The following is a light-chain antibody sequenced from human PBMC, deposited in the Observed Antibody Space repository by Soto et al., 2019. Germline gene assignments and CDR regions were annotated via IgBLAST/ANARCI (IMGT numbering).Light chain of an antibody. CDR2: GAS. Sequence: EIVMTQSPATLSVSPGQRATLSCRASQSVTTNLAWYQQRPGQAPRLLINGASSRATGIPDRFSGSGSGTEFTLTISSLQSEDSAVYYCQQYKNWPRTFGQGTKVDIK. J-gene: IGKJ1*01. V-gene: IGKV3D-15*01. CDR3: QQYKNWPRT. CDR1: QSVTTN.